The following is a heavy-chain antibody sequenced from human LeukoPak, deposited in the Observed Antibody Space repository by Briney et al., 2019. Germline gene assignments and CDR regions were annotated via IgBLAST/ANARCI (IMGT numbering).Heavy chain of an antibody. J-gene: IGHJ4*02. Sequence: SETLSLTCTVSGGSVSSYYWSWIRQPPGKGLEGIGYIYYSGSTNYNPSLKSRVTISVDTSMNQFSLKLSSVTAADTAVYCCARHPDSIAVAGIGYWGQGTLVTVSS. CDR2: IYYSGST. D-gene: IGHD6-19*01. V-gene: IGHV4-59*08. CDR1: GGSVSSYY. CDR3: ARHPDSIAVAGIGY.